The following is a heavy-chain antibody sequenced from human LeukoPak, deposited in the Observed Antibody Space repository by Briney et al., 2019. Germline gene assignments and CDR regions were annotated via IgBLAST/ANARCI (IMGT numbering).Heavy chain of an antibody. V-gene: IGHV4-34*01. CDR1: GGSISSYY. CDR3: ARAPYYYDSSGPFDY. Sequence: SETLSLTCTVSGGSISSYYWSWIRQPPGKGLEWIGEINHSGSTNYNPSLKSRVTISVDTSKNQFSLKLSSVTAADTAVYYCARAPYYYDSSGPFDYWGQGTLVTVSS. J-gene: IGHJ4*02. D-gene: IGHD3-22*01. CDR2: INHSGST.